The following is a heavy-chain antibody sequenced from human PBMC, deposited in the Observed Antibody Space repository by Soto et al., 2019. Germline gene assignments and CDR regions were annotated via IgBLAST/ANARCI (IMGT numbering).Heavy chain of an antibody. Sequence: QLQLQESGSGLVKPSQTLSLTCAVSGGSISSGGYSWSWIRQPAEKGLEWIGYIYHSGSTYYNPSLKSRVTISVDRSKNQFSLKLSSVTAADTAVYYCASAGGLGAVAADYWGQGTLVTVSS. CDR2: IYHSGST. CDR1: GGSISSGGYS. V-gene: IGHV4-30-2*01. D-gene: IGHD6-19*01. J-gene: IGHJ4*02. CDR3: ASAGGLGAVAADY.